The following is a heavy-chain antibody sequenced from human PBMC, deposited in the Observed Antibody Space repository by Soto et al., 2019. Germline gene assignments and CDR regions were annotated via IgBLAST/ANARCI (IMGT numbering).Heavy chain of an antibody. V-gene: IGHV3-48*03. D-gene: IGHD2-2*01. CDR3: ARLPGVGYCSSTSCEDAFDI. CDR1: GFTFSSYE. Sequence: EVQLVESGGGLVQPGGSLRLSCAASGFTFSSYEMNWVRQAPGKGLEWVSYISSSGSTIYYADSVKGRFTISRDNAKNSLYLQMNSLRAEDTAVYYCARLPGVGYCSSTSCEDAFDIWGQGTMVTVSS. J-gene: IGHJ3*02. CDR2: ISSSGSTI.